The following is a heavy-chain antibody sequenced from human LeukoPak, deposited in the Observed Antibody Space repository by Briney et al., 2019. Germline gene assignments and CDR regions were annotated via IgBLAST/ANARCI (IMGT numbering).Heavy chain of an antibody. CDR3: ARGFEYSTSSRLGYYYFYMDV. CDR1: GGSISSYY. V-gene: IGHV4-59*08. CDR2: IYYSGST. Sequence: PSETLSLTCTVSGGSISSYYWSWIRQPPGKGLEWIGYIYYSGSTNYNPSLKSRVTTSVDTSKNQFSLNLRFVTAADTAVFYCARGFEYSTSSRLGYYYFYMDVWGIGTTVTVSS. D-gene: IGHD6-6*01. J-gene: IGHJ6*03.